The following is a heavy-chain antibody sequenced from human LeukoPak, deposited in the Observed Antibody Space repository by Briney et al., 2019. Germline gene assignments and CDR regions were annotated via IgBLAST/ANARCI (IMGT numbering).Heavy chain of an antibody. CDR2: ISESGGRT. J-gene: IGHJ4*02. Sequence: GGSLRLSCAVSGITLSYYGMSWVRQAPGKGLEWVAVISESGGRTNYADSVKGRLTISRDNPNNQLYLQLNSLSVEDTALYFCAKRGVVIRVILVGFHKAANYFDSWGQGALVTVSS. CDR1: GITLSYYG. V-gene: IGHV3-23*01. CDR3: AKRGVVIRVILVGFHKAANYFDS. D-gene: IGHD3-22*01.